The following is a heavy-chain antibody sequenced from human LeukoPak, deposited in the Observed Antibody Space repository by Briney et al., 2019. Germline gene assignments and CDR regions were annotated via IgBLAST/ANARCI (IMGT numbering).Heavy chain of an antibody. V-gene: IGHV3-7*01. D-gene: IGHD2-15*01. CDR3: ARGDYCSGGSCLFDY. J-gene: IGHJ4*02. CDR2: IKQDGSEK. CDR1: GFTFSSYW. Sequence: GGSLRLSCVASGFTFSSYWMSWVRQAPGKGLEWVANIKQDGSEKYYVDSVKGRFTISRDNAKNSLYLQMNSLRAEDTAVYYCARGDYCSGGSCLFDYWGQGTLVTVSS.